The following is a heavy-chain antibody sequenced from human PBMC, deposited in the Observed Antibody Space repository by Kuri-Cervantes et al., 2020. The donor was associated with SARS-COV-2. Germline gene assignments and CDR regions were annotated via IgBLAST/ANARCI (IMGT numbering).Heavy chain of an antibody. J-gene: IGHJ5*02. CDR2: IIPILGIA. CDR1: GGTFSSYA. CDR3: ARDEGDIVVVPAAIANPNWFDP. V-gene: IGHV1-69*04. D-gene: IGHD2-2*02. Sequence: SVKVSCKASGGTFSSYAISWVRQAPGQGLEWMGRIIPILGIANYAQKFQGRATITADKSTSTAYMELSSLRSEDTAVYYCARDEGDIVVVPAAIANPNWFDPWGQGTLVTVSS.